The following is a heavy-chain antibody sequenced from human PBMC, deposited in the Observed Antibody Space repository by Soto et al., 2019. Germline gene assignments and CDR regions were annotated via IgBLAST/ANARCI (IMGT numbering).Heavy chain of an antibody. Sequence: SETLSLTCTVSGGSIRSSTYYWGWIRQPPGKGLEWIGSIYYSGSTHYNPSLKSRVTMSVDTSTNQFSLKLSSVTAADAAVYFFSRERPDGARLDPWGQGTLVTVAS. CDR3: SRERPDGARLDP. V-gene: IGHV4-39*07. J-gene: IGHJ5*02. CDR1: GGSIRSSTYY. CDR2: IYYSGST. D-gene: IGHD6-6*01.